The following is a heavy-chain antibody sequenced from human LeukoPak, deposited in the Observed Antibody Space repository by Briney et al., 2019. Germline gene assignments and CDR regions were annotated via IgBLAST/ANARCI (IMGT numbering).Heavy chain of an antibody. CDR2: INHSGST. CDR1: GGSFSGYY. D-gene: IGHD2-2*01. J-gene: IGHJ5*02. V-gene: IGHV4-34*01. CDR3: ANLLSTPGWFDP. Sequence: KPSETLSLTCAVYGGSFSGYYWSWIRQPPGKGLEWIGEINHSGSTNYNPPLKSRVTISVDTSKNQFSLKLSSVTAADTAVYYCANLLSTPGWFDPWGQGTPVTVSS.